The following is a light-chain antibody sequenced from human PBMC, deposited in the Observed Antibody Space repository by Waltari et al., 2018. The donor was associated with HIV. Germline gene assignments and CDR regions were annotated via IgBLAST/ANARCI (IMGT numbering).Light chain of an antibody. V-gene: IGLV8-61*01. CDR2: RTH. CDR3: VLYMGSGIWV. Sequence: QTVVTQEPSFSVSPGGTVTLTCGLSSGSVSTNYYPSWYQQTPGQAPPTLLYRTHTRSSGVPDRFSGSILGNKAALTITGAQAYDESDYYCVLYMGSGIWVFGGGTKLTVL. J-gene: IGLJ3*02. CDR1: SGSVSTNYY.